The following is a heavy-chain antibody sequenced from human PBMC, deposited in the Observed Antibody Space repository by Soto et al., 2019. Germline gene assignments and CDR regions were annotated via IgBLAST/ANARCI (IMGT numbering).Heavy chain of an antibody. D-gene: IGHD3-10*01. J-gene: IGHJ5*02. CDR3: ARDQLSGIGELPYIWFDP. V-gene: IGHV4-59*11. CDR1: GGSISRHY. CDR2: ISYSPTT. Sequence: PSEILSLTCTVSGGSISRHYWTWIRQPPGKGLEWIEFISYSPTTNYSPSLKRRVTISIDTSKNQFSLKLNSVTAADTAVYYCARDQLSGIGELPYIWFDPWGQGTLVTVSS.